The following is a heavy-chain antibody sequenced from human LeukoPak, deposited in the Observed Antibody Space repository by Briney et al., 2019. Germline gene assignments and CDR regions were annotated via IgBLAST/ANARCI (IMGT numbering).Heavy chain of an antibody. CDR3: GMSGDRVPLQDDVFDV. CDR1: GYSFTSYC. J-gene: IGHJ3*01. Sequence: GESLKITCKVSGYSFTSYCIGWVRQMPGKGLEWMGIIYPGDSGPTYSPSFQGQVTISVDKSINTAYLQWSSLQASDTAMYYCGMSGDRVPLQDDVFDVWGQGTMVTVST. V-gene: IGHV5-51*01. CDR2: IYPGDSGP. D-gene: IGHD1-26*01.